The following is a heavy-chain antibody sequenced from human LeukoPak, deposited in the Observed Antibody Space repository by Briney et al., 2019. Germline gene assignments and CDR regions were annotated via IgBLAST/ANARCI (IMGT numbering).Heavy chain of an antibody. CDR1: GGSISSGSYY. D-gene: IGHD6-13*01. CDR3: ARLSPWYSSPFDY. CDR2: IYTSGST. V-gene: IGHV4-61*02. Sequence: PSQTLSLTCTVSGGSISSGSYYWSWIRQPAGKGLEWIGRIYTSGSTNYNPSLKSRVTISVDTSKNQFSLKVSSVTAADTAVYYCARLSPWYSSPFDYWGQGTLVTVSS. J-gene: IGHJ4*02.